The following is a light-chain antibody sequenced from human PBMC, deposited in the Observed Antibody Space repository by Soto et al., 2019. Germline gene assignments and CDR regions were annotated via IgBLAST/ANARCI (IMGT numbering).Light chain of an antibody. CDR2: AAS. V-gene: IGKV1-27*01. CDR3: TNYNSATLH. CDR1: LPISNY. J-gene: IGKJ4*01. Sequence: IDMSQSPGSLCASVGDRVAIAFLASLPISNYLAWYQQKPGKIPNLLIYAASTLQAGVPSRFSGSGPGTDFTPTISSLQPEDVEAHYCTNYNSATLHFAGGTXVEIK.